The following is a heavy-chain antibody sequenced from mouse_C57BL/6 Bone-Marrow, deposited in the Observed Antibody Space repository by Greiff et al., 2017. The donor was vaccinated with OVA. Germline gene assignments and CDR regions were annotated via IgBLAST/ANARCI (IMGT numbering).Heavy chain of an antibody. J-gene: IGHJ2*01. CDR3: ARGDFDD. CDR1: GYTFTSYG. V-gene: IGHV1-81*01. CDR2: IYPRSGNT. Sequence: QVQLKQSGAELARPGASVKLSCKASGYTFTSYGISWVKQRTGQGLEWIGEIYPRSGNTYYNEKFKGKATLTADKSSSTAYMELRSLTSEDSAVYFCARGDFDDWGQGTTLTVSS.